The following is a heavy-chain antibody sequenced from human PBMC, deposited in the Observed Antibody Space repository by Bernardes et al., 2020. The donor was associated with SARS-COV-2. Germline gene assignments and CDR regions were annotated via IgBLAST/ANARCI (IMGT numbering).Heavy chain of an antibody. CDR2: ISWNSGSI. V-gene: IGHV3-9*01. CDR1: GFTFDDYA. CDR3: AKDSEPAAGSIDY. D-gene: IGHD6-13*01. Sequence: GGSLRLSCAASGFTFDDYAMHWVRQAPGKGLEWVSGISWNSGSIGYADSVKGRFTISRDNAKNSLYLQMNSLRAEDTALYYCAKDSEPAAGSIDYWGQGTLVTVSS. J-gene: IGHJ4*02.